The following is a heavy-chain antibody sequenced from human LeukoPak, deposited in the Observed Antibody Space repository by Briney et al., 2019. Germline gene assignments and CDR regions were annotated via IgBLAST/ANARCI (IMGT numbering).Heavy chain of an antibody. J-gene: IGHJ6*02. CDR1: GGSISSSSYY. CDR2: ISYSGTT. V-gene: IGHV4-39*01. D-gene: IGHD3-16*01. CDR3: ARHYSPIWGMYYGLDV. Sequence: SETLSLTCTVSGGSISSSSYYWGWIRQPPGKGLEWIASISYSGTTYKSSSLKSRITISVDTSKNEVSLKLSSVTVAETAVYYCARHYSPIWGMYYGLDVWGQGTTVTVFS.